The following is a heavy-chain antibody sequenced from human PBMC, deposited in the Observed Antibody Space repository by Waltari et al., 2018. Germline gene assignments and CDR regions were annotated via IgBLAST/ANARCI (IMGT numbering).Heavy chain of an antibody. CDR2: ISHSGGT. CDR1: SYSIRSGYF. D-gene: IGHD3-10*01. V-gene: IGHV4-38-2*02. Sequence: QVQLQESGPGLARPSETLSLTCDVSSYSIRSGYFWGWIRQPPGKGLQWIGGISHSGGTYYNPSLKSRVTLSVDTSKNQFALKVTSVTAADTATYYCVRDLGGSGNSWFDAWGQGSLVIVSS. CDR3: VRDLGGSGNSWFDA. J-gene: IGHJ5*02.